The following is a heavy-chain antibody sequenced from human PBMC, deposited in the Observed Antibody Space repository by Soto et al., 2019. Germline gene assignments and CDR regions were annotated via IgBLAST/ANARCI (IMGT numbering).Heavy chain of an antibody. D-gene: IGHD4-4*01. CDR3: VSQRTTVIPQAYFDY. V-gene: IGHV4-39*01. J-gene: IGHJ4*02. Sequence: ETLSLTCTVSGGSVTNSSYYWGWIRQSPGKGLEWIGSVYYRGRSYSKSSVKSRVTISVDTSKNQFSLNLNSVTASDTAVYFCVSQRTTVIPQAYFDYWGPGALVTVSS. CDR1: GGSVTNSSYY. CDR2: VYYRGRS.